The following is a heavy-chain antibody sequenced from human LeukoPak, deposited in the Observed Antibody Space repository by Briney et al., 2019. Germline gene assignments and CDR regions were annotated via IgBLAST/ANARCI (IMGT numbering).Heavy chain of an antibody. CDR3: SGYNWFDP. Sequence: GGSLRLSCAASGFTFSSYGMHWVRQAPGKGLEWVAVISHDGSNKYYADSVKGRFTISRDNSKNTLYLQMNSLRAEDTAVYYCSGYNWFDPWGQGTLVTVSS. V-gene: IGHV3-30*03. D-gene: IGHD3-22*01. CDR2: ISHDGSNK. CDR1: GFTFSSYG. J-gene: IGHJ5*02.